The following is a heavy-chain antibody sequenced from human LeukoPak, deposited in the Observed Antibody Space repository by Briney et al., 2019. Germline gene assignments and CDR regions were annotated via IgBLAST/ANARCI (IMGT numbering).Heavy chain of an antibody. Sequence: SETLSLTCAVYGGSFSGYYWSWIRQPPGKGLEWIGEINHSGSTNYNPSLKSRVTISVDTSKNQFSVKLSSVTAADTAVYYCARRKLWSPYDHWGQGTLVTVSS. V-gene: IGHV4-34*01. CDR2: INHSGST. CDR1: GGSFSGYY. CDR3: ARRKLWSPYDH. D-gene: IGHD5-18*01. J-gene: IGHJ5*02.